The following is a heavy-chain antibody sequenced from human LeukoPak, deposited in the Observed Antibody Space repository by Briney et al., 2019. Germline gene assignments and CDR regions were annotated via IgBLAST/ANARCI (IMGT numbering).Heavy chain of an antibody. V-gene: IGHV4-39*01. J-gene: IGHJ4*02. CDR3: ARTTSSSWYLY. CDR2: IYYSGST. Sequence: PSETLSLTCTVSGGSISSSSYYWGWIRHPPGKGLEWIGIIYYSGSTYYNPSLKSRVTISVDTSKNQFSLKLSSVTAADTAVYYCARTTSSSWYLYWGQGTLVTVSS. D-gene: IGHD6-13*01. CDR1: GGSISSSSYY.